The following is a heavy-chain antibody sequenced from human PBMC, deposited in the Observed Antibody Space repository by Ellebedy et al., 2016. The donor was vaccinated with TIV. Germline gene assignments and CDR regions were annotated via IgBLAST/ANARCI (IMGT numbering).Heavy chain of an antibody. D-gene: IGHD4-17*01. CDR3: ARAPPGGDYGYYYYGMDV. V-gene: IGHV3-48*02. CDR1: GITFSTYS. Sequence: GESLKISCVASGITFSTYSMNWVRQAPGKGLEWVSYISGSSSIIYYADSVKGRFTISRDNAKNSLYLKMNSLRDEDTAVYYCARAPPGGDYGYYYYGMDVWGQGTTVTVSS. J-gene: IGHJ6*02. CDR2: ISGSSSII.